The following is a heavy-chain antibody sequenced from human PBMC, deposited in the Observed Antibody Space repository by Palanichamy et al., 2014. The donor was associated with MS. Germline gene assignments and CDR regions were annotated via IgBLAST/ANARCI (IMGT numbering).Heavy chain of an antibody. CDR1: GASLSSSDFN. D-gene: IGHD2/OR15-2a*01. J-gene: IGHJ4*02. Sequence: QVQLLESGPGLVKPSQTLSLTCSVSGASLSSSDFNWSWIRQSPGKGLEWIGYIWHSGTTYYNPSLESRATISLGPSDDQFSLRLNSVSAADSAVYYCARSYFNPAGYFDFWGPGTLVTVSS. CDR2: IWHSGTT. V-gene: IGHV4-30-4*01. CDR3: ARSYFNPAGYFDF.